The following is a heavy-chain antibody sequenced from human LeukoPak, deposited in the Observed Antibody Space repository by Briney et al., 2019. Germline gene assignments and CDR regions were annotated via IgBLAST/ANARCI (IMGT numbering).Heavy chain of an antibody. CDR3: ARDAGPSGSYQEGWFDP. D-gene: IGHD1-26*01. CDR2: IIPIFGIA. Sequence: GASVTVSCKASGGTFSSYAISWVRQAPGQGLEWMGRIIPIFGIANCAQKFQGRVTITADKSTSTAYMELSSLRSEDTAVYYCARDAGPSGSYQEGWFDPWGQGTLVTVPS. V-gene: IGHV1-69*04. J-gene: IGHJ5*02. CDR1: GGTFSSYA.